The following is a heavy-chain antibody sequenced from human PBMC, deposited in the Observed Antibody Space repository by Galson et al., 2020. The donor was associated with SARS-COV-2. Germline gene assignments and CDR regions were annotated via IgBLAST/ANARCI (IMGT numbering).Heavy chain of an antibody. CDR1: GGSISSSSYY. CDR3: ARDLVVLRFLEWHPGYFDY. J-gene: IGHJ4*02. Sequence: SETLSLTCTVSGGSISSSSYYWGWIRQPPGKGLEWIGSIYYSGSTYYNPSLKSRVTISVDTSKNQFSLKLSSVTAADTAVYYCARDLVVLRFLEWHPGYFDYWGQGTLVTVSS. V-gene: IGHV4-39*07. CDR2: IYYSGST. D-gene: IGHD3-3*01.